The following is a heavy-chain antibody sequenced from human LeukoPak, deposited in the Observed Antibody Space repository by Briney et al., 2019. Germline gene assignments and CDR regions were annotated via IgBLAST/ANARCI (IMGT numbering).Heavy chain of an antibody. V-gene: IGHV1-18*01. J-gene: IGHJ4*02. CDR1: GYTFTSYG. D-gene: IGHD6-19*01. CDR3: ARERDSSGWNGFDC. CDR2: ISAYNGNT. Sequence: ASVKVSCKASGYTFTSYGISWVRQAPGQGLEWMGWISAYNGNTNYAQKLQGRVTMTTDTSTSTAYMELRSLRSDDTAVYYCARERDSSGWNGFDCWGQGTLVTVSS.